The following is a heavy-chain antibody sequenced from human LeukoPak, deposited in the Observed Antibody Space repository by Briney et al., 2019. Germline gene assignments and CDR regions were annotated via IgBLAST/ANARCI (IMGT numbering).Heavy chain of an antibody. CDR3: AKYGDYDAFDI. CDR1: GFTFSSFA. D-gene: IGHD4-17*01. CDR2: ISYDGSNK. J-gene: IGHJ3*02. V-gene: IGHV3-30*04. Sequence: GGSLRLSCAASGFTFSSFAMHWVRQAPGKGLEWVAVISYDGSNKYYADSVKGRFTVSRDNSKNTLYLQMNSLRAEDTAIYYCAKYGDYDAFDIWGQGTMVTVSS.